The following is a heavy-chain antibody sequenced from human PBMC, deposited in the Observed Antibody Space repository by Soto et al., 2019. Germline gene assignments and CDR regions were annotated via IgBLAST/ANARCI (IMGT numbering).Heavy chain of an antibody. CDR1: GGSFSGYY. J-gene: IGHJ5*02. V-gene: IGHV4-34*01. CDR2: INHSGST. CDR3: ARGRDFWSGYYANWFDP. Sequence: SETLSLTCAVYGGSFSGYYWSWIRQPPGKGLEWIGEINHSGSTNYNPSLKSRVTISVDTSKNQFSLKLSSVTAADTAVYYCARGRDFWSGYYANWFDPWGKGTLVTVSS. D-gene: IGHD3-3*01.